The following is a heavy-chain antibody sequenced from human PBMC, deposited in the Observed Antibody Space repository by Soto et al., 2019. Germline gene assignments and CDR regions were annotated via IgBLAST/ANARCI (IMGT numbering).Heavy chain of an antibody. CDR1: GYTFTSYD. J-gene: IGHJ4*02. CDR3: ARDLAGRIDY. Sequence: QVQLVQSGAEVKKPGASVKVSCKASGYTFTSYDSNWGRQATGQGVVWMGWMNPNSGNTGYAQKFQGRVTMTRNTSISTAYMELRSLRSEDTAVYYCARDLAGRIDYWGQGTLVTVSS. V-gene: IGHV1-8*01. D-gene: IGHD6-25*01. CDR2: MNPNSGNT.